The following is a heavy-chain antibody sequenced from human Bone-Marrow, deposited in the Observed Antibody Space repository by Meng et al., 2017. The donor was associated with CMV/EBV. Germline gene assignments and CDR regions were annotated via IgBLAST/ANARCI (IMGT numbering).Heavy chain of an antibody. D-gene: IGHD3-3*01. CDR1: GGSISSSSYY. CDR3: ARAGYDFWSGYSLHGLMDV. J-gene: IGHJ6*02. Sequence: ESLKISCTVSGGSISSSSYYWGWIRQPPGKGLEWIGSIYYSGSTYYNPSLKSRVTISVDTSKNQFSLKLSSVTAADTAVYYCARAGYDFWSGYSLHGLMDVWGQGTTVTVSS. V-gene: IGHV4-39*07. CDR2: IYYSGST.